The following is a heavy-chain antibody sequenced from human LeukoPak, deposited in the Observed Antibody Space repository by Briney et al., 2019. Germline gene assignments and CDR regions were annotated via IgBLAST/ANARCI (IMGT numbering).Heavy chain of an antibody. V-gene: IGHV3-7*01. CDR2: IKQDGSEK. CDR3: ARGGRDSYDILTGYYILESHAFDI. J-gene: IGHJ3*02. D-gene: IGHD3-9*01. Sequence: PGGSLRLSCAASGFTFSSYWMSWVRQAPGKGLEWVANIKQDGSEKYYVDSVKGRFTISRDNAKNSLYLQMNSLRAEDTAVYYCARGGRDSYDILTGYYILESHAFDIWGQGTMVTVSS. CDR1: GFTFSSYW.